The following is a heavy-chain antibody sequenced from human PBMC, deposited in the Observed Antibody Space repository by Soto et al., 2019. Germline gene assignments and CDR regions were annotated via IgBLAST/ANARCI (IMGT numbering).Heavy chain of an antibody. CDR2: VFYTGNT. Sequence: QVQLQESGPGLVKPSETLSLTCTVSRGSVTNYYWSWVRQSPGKGLEWMGYVFYTGNTNYNPSLKSRVNISVDTSKNQLSLKLSSVTTADTAVYFCARGGAGNSKHFDYWGQGTLVTVS. V-gene: IGHV4-59*02. D-gene: IGHD6-13*01. J-gene: IGHJ4*02. CDR1: RGSVTNYY. CDR3: ARGGAGNSKHFDY.